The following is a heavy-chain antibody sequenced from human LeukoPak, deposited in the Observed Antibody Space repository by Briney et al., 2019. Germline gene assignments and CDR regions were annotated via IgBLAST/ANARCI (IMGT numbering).Heavy chain of an antibody. J-gene: IGHJ4*02. D-gene: IGHD5-18*01. CDR3: AKGYTYGSD. V-gene: IGHV3-23*01. CDR2: ISGNGGYT. CDR1: GFTFSNYA. Sequence: PGGSLRLSCAASGFTFSNYAVNWVRQAPGKGLEWVSTISGNGGYTYYADSVKGRFTISRDNSKNPLYLQMNSLRAEDTAVYYCAKGYTYGSDWGQGTLVTVSS.